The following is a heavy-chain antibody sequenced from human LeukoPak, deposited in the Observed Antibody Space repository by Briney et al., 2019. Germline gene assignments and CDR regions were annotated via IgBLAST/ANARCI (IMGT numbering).Heavy chain of an antibody. CDR1: GGSISSYY. J-gene: IGHJ6*03. Sequence: SETLSLTCTVSGGSISSYYWSWIRQPPGKGLEWIGEINHSGSTNYNPSLKSRVTISVDTSKNQFSLKLSSVTAADTAVYYCARTDSSSWVYYYYYYMDVWGKGTTVTISS. D-gene: IGHD6-13*01. V-gene: IGHV4-34*01. CDR2: INHSGST. CDR3: ARTDSSSWVYYYYYYMDV.